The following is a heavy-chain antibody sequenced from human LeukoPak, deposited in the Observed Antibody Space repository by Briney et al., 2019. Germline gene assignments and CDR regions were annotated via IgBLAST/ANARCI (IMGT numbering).Heavy chain of an antibody. Sequence: SETLSLTCTVSGGSISSYYWSWIRQPPGKGLEWIGYIYYSGSTNYNPSLKSRVTISVDTSKNQFSLKLSSVTAADTAVYYCARRGSYGYYFDYWGQGTLVTVSS. CDR2: IYYSGST. J-gene: IGHJ4*02. CDR3: ARRGSYGYYFDY. V-gene: IGHV4-59*08. D-gene: IGHD3-16*01. CDR1: GGSISSYY.